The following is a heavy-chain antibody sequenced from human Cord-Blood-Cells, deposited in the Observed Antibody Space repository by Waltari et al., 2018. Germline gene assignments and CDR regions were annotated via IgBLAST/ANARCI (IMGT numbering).Heavy chain of an antibody. Sequence: QVQLVQSGAEVKKPGASVKVSCKASGYTFTSYAMHWVRQAPGQRLEWMGWINAGNGNTKYSQRFQGRVTITRDTSAGTAYMELSSLRSEDTAVYYCASSYSSSWYSPGVSFDYWGQGTLVTVSS. V-gene: IGHV1-3*01. CDR1: GYTFTSYA. CDR2: INAGNGNT. CDR3: ASSYSSSWYSPGVSFDY. D-gene: IGHD6-13*01. J-gene: IGHJ4*02.